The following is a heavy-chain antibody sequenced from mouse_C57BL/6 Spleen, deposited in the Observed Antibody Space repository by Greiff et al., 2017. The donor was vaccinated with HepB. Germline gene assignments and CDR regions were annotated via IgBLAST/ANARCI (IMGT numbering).Heavy chain of an antibody. Sequence: EVKLVESGGGLVQPKGSLKLSCAASGFSFNTYAMNWVRQDPGKGLEWVARIRSKSNNYATYYADSVKDRFTISRDDSESMLYLQMNNLKTEDTAMYYCVRHEVYYDYDEAMDYWGQGTSVTVSS. J-gene: IGHJ4*01. CDR1: GFSFNTYA. D-gene: IGHD2-4*01. V-gene: IGHV10-1*01. CDR3: VRHEVYYDYDEAMDY. CDR2: IRSKSNNYAT.